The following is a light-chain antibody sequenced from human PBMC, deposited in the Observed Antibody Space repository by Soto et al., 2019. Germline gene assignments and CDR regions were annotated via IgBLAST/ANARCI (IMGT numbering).Light chain of an antibody. CDR3: QQSNNWPYT. V-gene: IGKV3-15*01. CDR1: QTVRDN. J-gene: IGKJ2*01. CDR2: GAS. Sequence: EIVMTHSPATLSVSPGDRATLSCRASQTVRDNLAWYQQKPGQAPRLLIYGASTRATGIPARCSGSGSGKEFTLTIDSLQSEDCALYFCQQSNNWPYTFGQGTKLEIK.